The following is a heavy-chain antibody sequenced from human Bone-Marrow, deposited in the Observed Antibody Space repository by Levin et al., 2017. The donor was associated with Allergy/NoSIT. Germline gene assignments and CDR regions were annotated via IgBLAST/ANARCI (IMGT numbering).Heavy chain of an antibody. Sequence: PGGSLRLSCTVSGGSISSYYWSWIRQPPGKGLEWIGYIYYSGSTNYNPSLKSRVTISVDTSKNQFSLKLSSVTAADTAVYYCARGFEQWLLKFDYWGQGTLVTVSS. CDR3: ARGFEQWLLKFDY. CDR2: IYYSGST. J-gene: IGHJ4*02. D-gene: IGHD6-19*01. CDR1: GGSISSYY. V-gene: IGHV4-59*01.